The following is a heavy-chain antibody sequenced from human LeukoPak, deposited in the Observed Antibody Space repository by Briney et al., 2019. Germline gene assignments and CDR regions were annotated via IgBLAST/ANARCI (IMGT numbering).Heavy chain of an antibody. D-gene: IGHD2-21*01. CDR3: ARVGISEAFDI. V-gene: IGHV4-59*01. CDR2: IYYSGST. CDR1: GGSLSSYY. Sequence: SETLSLTCTVYGGSLSSYYWSWIRQPPGKGLEWIGYIYYSGSTNYNPSLKSRVTISVDTSKNQFSLKLSSVTAADTAVYYCARVGISEAFDIWGQGTMVTVSS. J-gene: IGHJ3*02.